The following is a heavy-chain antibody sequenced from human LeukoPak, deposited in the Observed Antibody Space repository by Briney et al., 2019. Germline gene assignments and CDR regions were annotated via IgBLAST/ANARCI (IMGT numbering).Heavy chain of an antibody. CDR1: GFTFSSYS. Sequence: GGSLRLSCAAFGFTFSSYSINWVRQAPGKGLEWVSYISSSSSTIYYADSVKGRFTISRDNAKNSLYLQMNSLRAEDTAVYYCARSGYSSSWPFDYWGQGTLVTVSS. CDR3: ARSGYSSSWPFDY. J-gene: IGHJ4*02. D-gene: IGHD6-13*01. V-gene: IGHV3-48*04. CDR2: ISSSSSTI.